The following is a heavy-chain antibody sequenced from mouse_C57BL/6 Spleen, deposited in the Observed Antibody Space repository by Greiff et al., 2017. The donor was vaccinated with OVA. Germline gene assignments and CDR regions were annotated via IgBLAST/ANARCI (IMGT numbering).Heavy chain of an antibody. J-gene: IGHJ2*01. CDR2: IYPGDGDT. CDR1: GYAFSSSW. D-gene: IGHD4-1*01. CDR3: ARNWDVW. Sequence: QVQLQQSGPELVKPGASVKISCKASGYAFSSSWMNWVKQRPGKGLEWIGRIYPGDGDTNYNGKFKGKATLTADKSSSTAYMQLSSLTSEDSAVYFCARNWDVWGGQGTTLTVSS. V-gene: IGHV1-82*01.